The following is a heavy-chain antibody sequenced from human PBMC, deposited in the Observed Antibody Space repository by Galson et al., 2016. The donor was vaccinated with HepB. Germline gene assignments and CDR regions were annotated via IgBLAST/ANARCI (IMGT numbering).Heavy chain of an antibody. Sequence: QSGAEVTKPGESLKISCQGSGYIFTTYCIGWVRQMPGKGLEWMGLIYPDDSETIYSPSFQGQVTISADKSISTTYLQCSSLKASDTAMYYCATQGRPTSERGYFRNYVWGGYPSRWGQGTLVTVSS. V-gene: IGHV5-51*01. J-gene: IGHJ4*02. CDR3: ATQGRPTSERGYFRNYVWGGYPSR. CDR1: GYIFTTYC. CDR2: IYPDDSET. D-gene: IGHD3-16*01.